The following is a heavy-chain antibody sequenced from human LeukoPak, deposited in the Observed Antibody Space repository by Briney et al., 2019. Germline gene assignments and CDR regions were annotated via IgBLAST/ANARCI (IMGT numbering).Heavy chain of an antibody. Sequence: PGKSLTLSCTASGFTFSHFGMQWVRQAPGKGLEWVAVIHNDGTFGQYADSVKGRFPISKDNSQNILYLEMNSLRDDDTAVYYCAKEGVPFRGYLDVWGKGTTVTVS. V-gene: IGHV3-33*03. D-gene: IGHD3-16*01. CDR3: AKEGVPFRGYLDV. CDR1: GFTFSHFG. CDR2: IHNDGTFG. J-gene: IGHJ6*03.